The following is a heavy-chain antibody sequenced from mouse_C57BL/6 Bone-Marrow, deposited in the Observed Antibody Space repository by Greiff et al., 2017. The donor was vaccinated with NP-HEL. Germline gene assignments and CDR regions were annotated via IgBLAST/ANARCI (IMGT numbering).Heavy chain of an antibody. CDR3: LRGYAMDY. CDR1: GYTFTDYE. V-gene: IGHV1-15*01. Sequence: QVQLKESGAELVRPGASVTLSCKASGYTFTDYEMHWVKQTPVHGLEWIGAIDPETGGTAYNQKFKGKAILTADKSSSTAYMELRSLTSEDSAVYYCLRGYAMDYWGQGTSVTVSS. J-gene: IGHJ4*01. CDR2: IDPETGGT.